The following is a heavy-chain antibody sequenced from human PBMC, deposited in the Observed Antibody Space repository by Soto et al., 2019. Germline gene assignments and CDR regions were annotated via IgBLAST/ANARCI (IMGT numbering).Heavy chain of an antibody. D-gene: IGHD3-10*01. CDR1: GYSFTSYW. V-gene: IGHV5-10-1*01. Sequence: PGESLKISCKGSGYSFTSYWISWVRQMPGKGLEWMGRIDPSDSYTNYSPSFQGHVTISADKSISTAYLQWSSLKASDTAMYYCARHLAHYGSGSYPNDYWGHGTLVTVSS. CDR2: IDPSDSYT. J-gene: IGHJ4*01. CDR3: ARHLAHYGSGSYPNDY.